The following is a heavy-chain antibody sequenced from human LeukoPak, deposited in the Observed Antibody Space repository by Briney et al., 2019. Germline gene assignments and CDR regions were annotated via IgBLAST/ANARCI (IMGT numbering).Heavy chain of an antibody. CDR1: GYTFTIYG. Sequence: ASVTVCFKSSGYTFTIYGISWVRQAPGQGLEGMGWIRAYNGNTNYAQKLQGRVTMTTDTSTSTAYMEPRSLRSDDTAVYYCARERVEAYYYDSSGYYHHDAFDIWGQGTMVTVSS. J-gene: IGHJ3*02. CDR2: IRAYNGNT. V-gene: IGHV1-18*01. CDR3: ARERVEAYYYDSSGYYHHDAFDI. D-gene: IGHD3-22*01.